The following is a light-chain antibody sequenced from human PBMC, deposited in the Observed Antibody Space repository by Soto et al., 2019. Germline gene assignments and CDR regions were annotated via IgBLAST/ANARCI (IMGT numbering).Light chain of an antibody. V-gene: IGLV1-40*01. CDR1: SSNIGAGYD. CDR2: GNS. J-gene: IGLJ1*01. CDR3: QSYHSSLRGSV. Sequence: QSVLTQPPSVSGAPGQRVTISCTGSSSNIGAGYDVHWYQQLPGTAPKLLIYGNSNRPSGVPDRFSGSKSGTSASLAITGVQAEDEADYYGQSYHSSLRGSVFGTGTKVTVL.